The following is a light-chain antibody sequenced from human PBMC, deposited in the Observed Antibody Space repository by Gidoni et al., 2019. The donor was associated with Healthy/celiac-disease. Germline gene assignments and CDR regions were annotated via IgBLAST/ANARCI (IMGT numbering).Light chain of an antibody. Sequence: SYELTHLPSVSVSPGQTASITCSGDKLGDKYSCWYQQKPGQSPVLVIYQDSKRPSGIPERFSGSNSGNTATLTISGTQAMDEADYYCQAWDSSIVVFGGGTKLTVL. CDR1: KLGDKY. V-gene: IGLV3-1*01. CDR2: QDS. J-gene: IGLJ2*01. CDR3: QAWDSSIVV.